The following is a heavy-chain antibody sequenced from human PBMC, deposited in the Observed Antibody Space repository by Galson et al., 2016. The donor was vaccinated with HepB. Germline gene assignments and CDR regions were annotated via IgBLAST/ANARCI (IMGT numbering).Heavy chain of an antibody. CDR3: AKASGGDDFFEH. Sequence: SLRLSCAASGFTFEDYVIHWVRQPPGKGLEWVSLVNWDGSATFYTDSVEGRFTISRDNRQNSLYLQMNNLTTEDTAFYFCAKASGGDDFFEHWGQGSLVTVSS. CDR1: GFTFEDYV. D-gene: IGHD6-19*01. V-gene: IGHV3-43D*04. J-gene: IGHJ4*02. CDR2: VNWDGSAT.